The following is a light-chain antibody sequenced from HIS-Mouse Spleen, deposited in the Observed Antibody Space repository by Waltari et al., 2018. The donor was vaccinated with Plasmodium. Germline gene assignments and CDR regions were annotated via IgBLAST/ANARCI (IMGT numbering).Light chain of an antibody. V-gene: IGLV3-10*01. CDR1: ALPKKY. Sequence: SYELTQPPSVSVSPGQTARITCSGDALPKKYAYWYQQKSGQAPVLGIYEDRKRPTGIPESVSGSSSGTMATLTISGAQVEDEADYYCYSTDSSGNHRVFGGGTKLTVL. CDR3: YSTDSSGNHRV. J-gene: IGLJ3*02. CDR2: EDR.